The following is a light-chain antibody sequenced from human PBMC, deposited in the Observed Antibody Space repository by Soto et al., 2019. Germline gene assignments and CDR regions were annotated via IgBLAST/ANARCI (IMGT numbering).Light chain of an antibody. CDR2: WAS. Sequence: DIVMTQSPDSLAVSLGERATVNCKSGQSVLYSSDNRNYLAWYQQKPGQSPKLLISWASTRESGVPDRFSGRGSGTDFTLNNSSLQAEDMAVYFCQQYYTTPRTFGQGTKVEIK. J-gene: IGKJ1*01. V-gene: IGKV4-1*01. CDR1: QSVLYSSDNRNY. CDR3: QQYYTTPRT.